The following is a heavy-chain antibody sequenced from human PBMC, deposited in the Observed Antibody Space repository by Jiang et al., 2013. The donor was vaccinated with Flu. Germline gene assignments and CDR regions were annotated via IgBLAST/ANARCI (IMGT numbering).Heavy chain of an antibody. V-gene: IGHV2-5*01. D-gene: IGHD6-13*01. CDR2: IYWNDDK. J-gene: IGHJ4*02. CDR3: AHTIGGQQPRTLDY. Sequence: KPTQTLTLTCTFSGFSLSTSGVGVGWIRQPPGKALEWLALIYWNDDKRYSPSLKSRLTITKDTSKNQVVLTMTNMDPVDTATYYCAHTIGGQQPRTLDYWGQGTLVTVSS. CDR1: GFSLSTSGVG.